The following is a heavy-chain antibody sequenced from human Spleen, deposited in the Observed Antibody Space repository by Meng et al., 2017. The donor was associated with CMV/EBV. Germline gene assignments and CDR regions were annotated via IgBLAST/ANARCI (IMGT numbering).Heavy chain of an antibody. CDR1: GFTFSNYA. V-gene: IGHV3-23*01. CDR2: ITYSGGST. Sequence: GESLKISCAASGFTFSNYAMTWVRQAPGKGLEWVSSITYSGGSTYYADSVKGRFTISRDNSKNTLFLQTSSLRAEDTAVYFCANGGSGPRDYWGQGTLVTVSS. CDR3: ANGGSGPRDY. D-gene: IGHD3-16*01. J-gene: IGHJ4*02.